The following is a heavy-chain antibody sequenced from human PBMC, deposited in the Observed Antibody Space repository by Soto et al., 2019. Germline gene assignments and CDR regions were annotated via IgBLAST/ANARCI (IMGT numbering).Heavy chain of an antibody. CDR3: AKEGTSIYYDSSGDYPS. CDR2: ISYDGSNK. J-gene: IGHJ5*02. Sequence: PGGSLRLSCAASGFTFSSYGMHWVRQAPGKGLEWVAVISYDGSNKYYADSVKGRFTISRDNSKNTLYLQMNSLRAEDTAVYYCAKEGTSIYYDSSGDYPSWGQGTLVTVSS. D-gene: IGHD3-22*01. CDR1: GFTFSSYG. V-gene: IGHV3-30*18.